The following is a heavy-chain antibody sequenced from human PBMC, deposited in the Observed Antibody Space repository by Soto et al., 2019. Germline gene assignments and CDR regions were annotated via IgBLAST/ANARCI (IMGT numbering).Heavy chain of an antibody. CDR1: GASITFGGYS. D-gene: IGHD1-26*01. J-gene: IGHJ4*02. CDR2: INHLETT. CDR3: ARGGGSDSFDY. V-gene: IGHV4-30-2*01. Sequence: TLSLTCTVSGASITFGGYSWSWIRQTPGKGLEWIGYINHLETTFYNPSFESRLTLSIDRAKNQFPLKLHSMSAADRAVYFCARGGGSDSFDYWGQRILVTVSS.